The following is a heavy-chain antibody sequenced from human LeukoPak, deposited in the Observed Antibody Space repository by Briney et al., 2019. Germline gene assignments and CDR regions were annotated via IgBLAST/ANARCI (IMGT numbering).Heavy chain of an antibody. CDR3: ARLSGYCSGTSCYTNYYMDV. CDR1: GYSFTSYW. J-gene: IGHJ6*03. V-gene: IGHV5-51*01. Sequence: GESLKISCKGSGYSFTSYWIGWVRQMPGKGLEWMGIIYPGDSDTRYSPSFQGQVTISADKSISTAYLQWSSLKASDTAMYYCARLSGYCSGTSCYTNYYMDVWGKGTTVTDSS. D-gene: IGHD2-2*02. CDR2: IYPGDSDT.